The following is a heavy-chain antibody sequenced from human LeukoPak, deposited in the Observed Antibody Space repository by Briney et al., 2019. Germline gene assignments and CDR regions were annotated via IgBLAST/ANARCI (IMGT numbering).Heavy chain of an antibody. CDR2: INYSGTNM. CDR3: VTSGCSGATCYFYFDY. J-gene: IGHJ4*02. V-gene: IGHV3-21*01. CDR1: GFTFSSYS. Sequence: GGSLRLSCAASGFTFSSYSMNWVRQAPGKGLEWVSSINYSGTNMYYADSVKGRFTTSRDNAKNSLFLQMNSLRPEDTAVYYCVTSGCSGATCYFYFDYWGRGTLVTVSS. D-gene: IGHD2-15*01.